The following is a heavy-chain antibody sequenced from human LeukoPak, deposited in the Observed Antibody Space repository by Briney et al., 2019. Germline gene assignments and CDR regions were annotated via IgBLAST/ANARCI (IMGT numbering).Heavy chain of an antibody. J-gene: IGHJ4*02. CDR2: INHSGST. D-gene: IGHD3-10*01. V-gene: IGHV4-34*01. CDR1: GGSFSGYY. Sequence: SETLSLTCAVYGGSFSGYYWSWIRQPPGKGLEWIGEINHSGSTNYNPSLKSRVTISVDTSKNQSSLKLSSVTAADTAVYYCARGIGWFGELLYRNQIDYWGQGTLVTVSS. CDR3: ARGIGWFGELLYRNQIDY.